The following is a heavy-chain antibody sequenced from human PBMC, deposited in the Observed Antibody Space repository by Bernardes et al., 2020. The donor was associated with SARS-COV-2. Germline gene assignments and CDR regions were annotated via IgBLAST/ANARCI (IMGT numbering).Heavy chain of an antibody. CDR2: IWYDGSNK. CDR3: ARDPGLGWNDLYYYYYMDV. CDR1: GFTFSSYG. J-gene: IGHJ6*03. Sequence: GGSLRLSCAASGFTFSSYGMHWVRQAPGKGLEWVAVIWYDGSNKYYADSVKGRFTISRDNSKNTLYLQMNSLRAEDTAVYYCARDPGLGWNDLYYYYYMDVWGKGTTVTVSS. V-gene: IGHV3-33*01. D-gene: IGHD1-1*01.